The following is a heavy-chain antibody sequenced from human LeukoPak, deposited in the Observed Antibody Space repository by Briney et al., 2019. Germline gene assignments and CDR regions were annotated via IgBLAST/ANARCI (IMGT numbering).Heavy chain of an antibody. V-gene: IGHV4-59*01. J-gene: IGHJ4*02. Sequence: SETLSLTCTVSGVSISSYYWSWIRQPPGKGLEWIGYIYYSGSTNYNPSLKSRVTISVDTSKNQFSLKLSSVTAADTAVYYCARAYNYFDYWGQGTLVTVSS. CDR1: GVSISSYY. D-gene: IGHD1-14*01. CDR3: ARAYNYFDY. CDR2: IYYSGST.